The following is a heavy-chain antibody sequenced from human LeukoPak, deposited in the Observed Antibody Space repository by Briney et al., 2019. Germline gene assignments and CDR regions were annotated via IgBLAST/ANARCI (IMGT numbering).Heavy chain of an antibody. CDR3: ARIYGRGAFDI. D-gene: IGHD5-12*01. CDR2: INHSGST. Sequence: GALRLSCTASGFTFSRYGMHWIRQTPGKGREWIGEINHSGSTNYNPSLKSRVTISVDTSKNQFSLKLSSVTAADTAVYYCARIYGRGAFDIWGQGTMVTVSS. J-gene: IGHJ3*02. CDR1: GFTFSRYG. V-gene: IGHV4-34*01.